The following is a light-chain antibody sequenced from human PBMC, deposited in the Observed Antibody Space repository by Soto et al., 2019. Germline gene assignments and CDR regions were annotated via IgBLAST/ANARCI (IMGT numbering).Light chain of an antibody. J-gene: IGKJ1*01. Sequence: EVVMTQSPATLSVSPGERATLSCRASQSVNSNLAWYQQKPGQAPSLLIYGASTRATGIPARFSGSGSGTEFTLTINSPQSEDFAVYYCQQYNDWRTFGQGTKVEIK. CDR1: QSVNSN. CDR3: QQYNDWRT. CDR2: GAS. V-gene: IGKV3-15*01.